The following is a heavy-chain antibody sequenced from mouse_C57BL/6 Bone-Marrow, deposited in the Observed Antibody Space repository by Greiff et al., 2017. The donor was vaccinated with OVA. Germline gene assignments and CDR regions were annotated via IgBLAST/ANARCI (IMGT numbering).Heavy chain of an antibody. CDR2: ISSGGSYT. CDR3: ARRGGFDY. J-gene: IGHJ2*01. V-gene: IGHV5-6*02. Sequence: EVKLQESGGDLVKPGGSLKLSCAASGFTFSSYGMSWVRQTPDKRLEWVATISSGGSYTYYPDSVKGRFTFSRDNAKNPLYLQTCSLKSEDTAMYYCARRGGFDYWGQGTTLTVSS. CDR1: GFTFSSYG.